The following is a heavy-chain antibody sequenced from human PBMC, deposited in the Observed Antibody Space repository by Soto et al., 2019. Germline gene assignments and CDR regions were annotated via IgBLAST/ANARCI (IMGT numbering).Heavy chain of an antibody. CDR1: GFTFSSYS. V-gene: IGHV3-48*02. CDR2: ISSSSSTI. D-gene: IGHD1-1*01. CDR3: AGELERLTPFDY. Sequence: GGSLRLSCAASGFTFSSYSMNWVRQAPGKGLEWVSYISSSSSTIYYADSVKGRFTISRDNAKNSLYLQMNSLRDEDTAVYYCAGELERLTPFDYWGQGTLVTAPQ. J-gene: IGHJ4*02.